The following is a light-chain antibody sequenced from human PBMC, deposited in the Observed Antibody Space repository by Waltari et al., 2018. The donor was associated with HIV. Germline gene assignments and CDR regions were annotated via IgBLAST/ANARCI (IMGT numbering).Light chain of an antibody. Sequence: QLVVTQSPSASASLGASVTFTCTLSSRHSSYAIAWHQKQPEKAPRYLMKLNSAGSYSRGDGIPDRCSGSRAGAARYLTISRSQSEDEADYYCQTWGTGIQVFGGGTKLTVL. CDR3: QTWGTGIQV. CDR2: LNSAGSY. CDR1: SRHSSYA. J-gene: IGLJ3*02. V-gene: IGLV4-69*01.